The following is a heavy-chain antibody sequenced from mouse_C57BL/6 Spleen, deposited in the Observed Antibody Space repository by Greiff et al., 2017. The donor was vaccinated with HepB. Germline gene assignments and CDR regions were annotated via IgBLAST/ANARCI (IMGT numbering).Heavy chain of an antibody. V-gene: IGHV1-15*01. CDR1: GYTFTDYE. D-gene: IGHD2-2*01. J-gene: IGHJ2*01. Sequence: QVQLQQSGAELVRPGASVTLSCKASGYTFTDYEMHWVKQTPVHGLEWIGAIDPETGGTAYNQKFKGKAILTADKSSSTAYMELRSLTSEDSAVYYCTRSYGYDNDYWGQGTTLTVSS. CDR3: TRSYGYDNDY. CDR2: IDPETGGT.